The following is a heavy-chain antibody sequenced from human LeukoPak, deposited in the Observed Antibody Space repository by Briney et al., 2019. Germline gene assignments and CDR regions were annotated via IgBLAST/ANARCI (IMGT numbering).Heavy chain of an antibody. J-gene: IGHJ4*02. CDR2: STAYNGKT. CDR1: GYTFTSYG. D-gene: IGHD3-22*01. Sequence: GASVKVSCKASGYTFTSYGISWVRQAPGQGLGWMGWSTAYNGKTNYAQKLQGRVTMTTDTSTSTAYMELRSLRSDDTAVYYCAKDIGYYDSSGYHPDSWGQGTLVTVPS. CDR3: AKDIGYYDSSGYHPDS. V-gene: IGHV1-18*01.